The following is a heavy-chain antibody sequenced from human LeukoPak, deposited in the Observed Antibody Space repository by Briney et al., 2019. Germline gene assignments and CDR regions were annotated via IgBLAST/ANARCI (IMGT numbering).Heavy chain of an antibody. Sequence: ASVKVSCKASGYTFTSYAMNWVRQAPGQGLEWMGWINTNTGSPTYAQGFTGRFVFSLDTSVSTAYLQISSLKAEDTAVYYCASGPGIAAAGTPYYYYGMDVWGQGTTVTVSS. J-gene: IGHJ6*02. D-gene: IGHD6-13*01. V-gene: IGHV7-4-1*02. CDR2: INTNTGSP. CDR3: ASGPGIAAAGTPYYYYGMDV. CDR1: GYTFTSYA.